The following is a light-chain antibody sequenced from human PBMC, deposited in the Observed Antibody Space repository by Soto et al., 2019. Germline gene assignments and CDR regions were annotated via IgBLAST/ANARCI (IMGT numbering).Light chain of an antibody. CDR3: QLYSRSPRQIT. CDR2: GAS. Sequence: EIVLTQSPGTLSLSPGERATLSCRASQSVSSSYLAWYQQKPGQAPRLLIYGASSRATGIPDRFSGSGSGTDFTLIISRLEPEDFAVYYCQLYSRSPRQITFGQGTRLETK. CDR1: QSVSSSY. V-gene: IGKV3-20*01. J-gene: IGKJ5*01.